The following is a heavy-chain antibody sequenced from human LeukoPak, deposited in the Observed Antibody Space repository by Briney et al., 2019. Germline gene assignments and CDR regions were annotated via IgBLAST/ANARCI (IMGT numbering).Heavy chain of an antibody. J-gene: IGHJ3*02. CDR2: IYYSGST. CDR3: AKEQWLVLDAFDI. CDR1: GGSISSYY. V-gene: IGHV4-59*01. D-gene: IGHD6-19*01. Sequence: SETLSLTCTVSGGSISSYYWSWIRQPPGKGLEWIGYIYYSGSTNYNPSLKSRVTISVDTSKNQFSLKLSSATAANTAVYYCAKEQWLVLDAFDIWGQGTMVTVSS.